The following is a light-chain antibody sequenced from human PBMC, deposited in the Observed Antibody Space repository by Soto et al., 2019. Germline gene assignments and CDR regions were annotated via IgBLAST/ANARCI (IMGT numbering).Light chain of an antibody. Sequence: QSVLTQPASVSGSPGQSITISCTGTSSDVGSYNLVSWYQQHPGKAPKLMIYEGSKRPSGVSSRLSGSKSGNTASLTISGLQAEDEADYYCCSYAGSSTPYVFGTGTKVTVL. V-gene: IGLV2-23*01. CDR3: CSYAGSSTPYV. J-gene: IGLJ1*01. CDR1: SSDVGSYNL. CDR2: EGS.